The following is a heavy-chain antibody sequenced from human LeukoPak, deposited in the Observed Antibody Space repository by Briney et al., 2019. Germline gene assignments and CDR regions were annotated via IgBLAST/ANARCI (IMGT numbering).Heavy chain of an antibody. CDR2: INAGNGNT. Sequence: ASVKVSCKASGGTFSSYAISWVRQAPGQRLEWMGWINAGNGNTKYSQKFQGRATITRDTSASTAYMELSSLRSEDTAVYYCATSGYCSSTSCSMRGFDYWGQGTLVTVSS. CDR3: ATSGYCSSTSCSMRGFDY. D-gene: IGHD2-2*03. CDR1: GGTFSSYA. V-gene: IGHV1-3*01. J-gene: IGHJ4*02.